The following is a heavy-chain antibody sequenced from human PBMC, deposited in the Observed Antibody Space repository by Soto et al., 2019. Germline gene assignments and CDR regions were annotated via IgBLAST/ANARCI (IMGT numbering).Heavy chain of an antibody. CDR1: GGSFSGYY. CDR3: ARGWPYYYYYMDV. CDR2: INHSGST. J-gene: IGHJ6*03. Sequence: SVTLSLTCAVYGGSFSGYYWSWIRQPPGKGLEWIGEINHSGSTNYNPSLKSRVTISVDTSKNQFSLKLSSVTAADTAVYYCARGWPYYYYYMDVWGKGTTVTVSS. V-gene: IGHV4-34*01.